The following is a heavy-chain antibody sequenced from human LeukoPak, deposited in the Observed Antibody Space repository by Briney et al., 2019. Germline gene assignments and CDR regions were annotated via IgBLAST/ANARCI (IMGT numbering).Heavy chain of an antibody. Sequence: ASVKVSCKASGGTFSSYAISWVRQAPGQGLEWMGRITPIFGTANYAKKFQGRVTITTDESTSTAYMELSSLRSDDTAVYYCARAPDTAMVTPFDYWGQGTLVTVSS. V-gene: IGHV1-69*05. CDR3: ARAPDTAMVTPFDY. CDR2: ITPIFGTA. J-gene: IGHJ4*02. CDR1: GGTFSSYA. D-gene: IGHD5-18*01.